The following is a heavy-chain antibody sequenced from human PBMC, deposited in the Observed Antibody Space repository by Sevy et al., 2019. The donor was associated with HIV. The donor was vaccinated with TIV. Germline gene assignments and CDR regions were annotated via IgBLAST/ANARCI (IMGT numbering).Heavy chain of an antibody. D-gene: IGHD3-3*01. CDR2: ISGSGGST. V-gene: IGHV3-23*01. CDR1: GFTFSSYA. CDR3: AKDPQYYDFWSGYYLSYYYGMDV. Sequence: GESLKISCAASGFTFSSYAMSWVRQAPGKGLEWVSAISGSGGSTYYADSVKGRFTISRDNSKNRLYLQMNSLRAEDMAVYYCAKDPQYYDFWSGYYLSYYYGMDVWGQGTTVTVSS. J-gene: IGHJ6*02.